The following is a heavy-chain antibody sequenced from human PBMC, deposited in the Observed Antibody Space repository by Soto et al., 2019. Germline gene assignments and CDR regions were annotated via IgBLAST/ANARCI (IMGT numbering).Heavy chain of an antibody. D-gene: IGHD1-26*01. Sequence: PSETLSLTCTISGGSVSVYYRSWIRQSTGQGLEWIGYIYASGSPYYNPSLRSRVTISADTSKNQISLKLTSPTAADTAVYYCARGVGSSPPQYWGRGTLVTVS. J-gene: IGHJ4*02. CDR1: GGSVSVYY. V-gene: IGHV4-59*02. CDR3: ARGVGSSPPQY. CDR2: IYASGSP.